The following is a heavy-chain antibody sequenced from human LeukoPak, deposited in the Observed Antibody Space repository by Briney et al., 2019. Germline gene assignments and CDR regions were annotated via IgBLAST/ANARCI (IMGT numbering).Heavy chain of an antibody. CDR3: ARQDSYGLAPSLGFDY. D-gene: IGHD5-18*01. CDR2: IYPADSDT. V-gene: IGHV5-51*01. CDR1: GYSFTSYW. Sequence: GESLKISCKGSGYSFTSYWIGWVRQMPGKGLEWMGIIYPADSDTRYSPSFQGQVTISGDKSISTAYLQWSSLKASDTAMYYCARQDSYGLAPSLGFDYWGQGTLVTVSS. J-gene: IGHJ4*02.